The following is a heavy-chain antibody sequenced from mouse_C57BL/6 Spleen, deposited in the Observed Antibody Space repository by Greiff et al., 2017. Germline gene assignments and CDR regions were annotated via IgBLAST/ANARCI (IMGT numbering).Heavy chain of an antibody. V-gene: IGHV1-74*01. CDR3: AILEDYYAMDY. Sequence: QVQLQQPGAELVKPGASVKVSCKASGYTFTSYWMHWVKQRPGQGLEWIGRIHPSDSATNYNQKFKGKATLTVDQSSSTAYMQLRSLTSEDSAVYYCAILEDYYAMDYWGQGTSVTVSS. CDR2: IHPSDSAT. J-gene: IGHJ4*01. CDR1: GYTFTSYW.